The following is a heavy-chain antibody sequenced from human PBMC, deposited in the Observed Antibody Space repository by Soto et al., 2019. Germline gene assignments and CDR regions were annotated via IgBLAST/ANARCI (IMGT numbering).Heavy chain of an antibody. V-gene: IGHV1-69*06. CDR1: GGTFSSYA. CDR3: ARDAWYDSSGYSRPGYYYYYGMDV. J-gene: IGHJ6*02. CDR2: IIPIFGTA. D-gene: IGHD3-22*01. Sequence: QVQLVQSGAEGKKPGSSVKVSCKASGGTFSSYAISWVRQAPGQGLEWMGGIIPIFGTANYAQKFQGRVTITADKSTSTAYMELSSLRSEDTAVYYCARDAWYDSSGYSRPGYYYYYGMDVWGQGTTVTVSS.